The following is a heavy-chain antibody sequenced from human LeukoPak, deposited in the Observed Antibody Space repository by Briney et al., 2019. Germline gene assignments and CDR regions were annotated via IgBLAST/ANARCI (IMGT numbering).Heavy chain of an antibody. J-gene: IGHJ4*02. CDR2: ISGSGGST. V-gene: IGHV3-23*01. CDR3: AKRRIGANYFDY. D-gene: IGHD1-26*01. Sequence: GGSLRLSCAASGFTFSSYAMSWVRQAPGKGLEWVSAISGSGGSTYYADSVKGRFTISRDNSKNTLYLQMNSPRAEDTAVYYCAKRRIGANYFDYWGQGTLVTVSS. CDR1: GFTFSSYA.